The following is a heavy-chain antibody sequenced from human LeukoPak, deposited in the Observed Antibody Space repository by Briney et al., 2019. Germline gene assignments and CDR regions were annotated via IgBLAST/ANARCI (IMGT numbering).Heavy chain of an antibody. V-gene: IGHV3-23*05. CDR1: GFAFSSYA. CDR3: TRTGGPTAIHPHY. J-gene: IGHJ4*02. Sequence: PGGSLRLSCAASGFAFSSYAMSWVRKAPGKGLEWVSSIYSGSTTYYADSVKGRFTFSRDNSKNTVYLRINSLRVEDTALYYCTRTGGPTAIHPHYGGQGTLVTVSS. CDR2: IYSGSTT. D-gene: IGHD2-2*02.